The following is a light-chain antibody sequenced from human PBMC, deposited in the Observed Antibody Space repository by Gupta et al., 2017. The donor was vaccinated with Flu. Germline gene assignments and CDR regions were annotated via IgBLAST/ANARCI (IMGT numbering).Light chain of an antibody. Sequence: QSVLTQPPSASGTPGQRVTISSSRTISNIGSNYVSWYQQLPGTAPKLLIYRNNQRPSGVPDRFSGSKSGTSASLAISGLRSEEEADYYGAAWDDSLSGRVFGGGTELTVI. CDR1: ISNIGSNY. V-gene: IGLV1-47*01. CDR2: RNN. J-gene: IGLJ3*02. CDR3: AAWDDSLSGRV.